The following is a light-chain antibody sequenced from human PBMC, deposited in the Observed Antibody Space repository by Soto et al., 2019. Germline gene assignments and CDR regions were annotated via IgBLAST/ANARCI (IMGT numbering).Light chain of an antibody. V-gene: IGLV2-14*01. CDR1: SSDVGAYTY. CDR3: TSYTSNSTPYV. J-gene: IGLJ1*01. Sequence: QSALTQPASVSGSPGQSITISCAGTSSDVGAYTYVPWYQQHPGKAPKLMIYDVSNRPSGVSNRFSGSKSGNTAFLIISGLQAEDEADYYCTSYTSNSTPYVFGGGTKVTVL. CDR2: DVS.